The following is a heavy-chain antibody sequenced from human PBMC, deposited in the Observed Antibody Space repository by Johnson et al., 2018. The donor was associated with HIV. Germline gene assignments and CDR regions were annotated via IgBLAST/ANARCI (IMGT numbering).Heavy chain of an antibody. V-gene: IGHV3-74*01. J-gene: IGHJ3*02. Sequence: TSYADSVKGRFTISRDNAKDPFDLQMDSLRDEDMAVYYCARGALGSFDIWGQGTMVTVSA. D-gene: IGHD3-10*01. CDR3: ARGALGSFDI. CDR2: T.